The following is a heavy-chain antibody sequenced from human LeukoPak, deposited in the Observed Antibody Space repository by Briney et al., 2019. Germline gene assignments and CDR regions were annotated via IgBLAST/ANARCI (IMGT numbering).Heavy chain of an antibody. Sequence: SETLSLTCTVSGGSISHSSYYWGWIRQPPGKGLEWIGSVYYSGNTYYNPSLESRVTISVVTSKNQFSLKLSSVTAADTAVYYCARHPMYSSGLHFDYWGQGTLVTVSS. D-gene: IGHD6-19*01. CDR1: GGSISHSSYY. CDR2: VYYSGNT. V-gene: IGHV4-39*01. CDR3: ARHPMYSSGLHFDY. J-gene: IGHJ4*02.